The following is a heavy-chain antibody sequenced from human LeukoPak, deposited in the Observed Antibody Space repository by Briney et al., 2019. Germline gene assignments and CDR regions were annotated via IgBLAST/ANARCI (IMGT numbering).Heavy chain of an antibody. Sequence: ASVKVSCKASRYTFTGYYMHWVRLAPGQGLEWMGWINPNSGATNYAQKFQGRVTMTRDTSTSTVYMELSSLRSEDTAVYYCARGRGSSSWYDYWGQGTLVTVSS. J-gene: IGHJ4*02. CDR2: INPNSGAT. CDR1: RYTFTGYY. V-gene: IGHV1-2*02. CDR3: ARGRGSSSWYDY. D-gene: IGHD6-13*01.